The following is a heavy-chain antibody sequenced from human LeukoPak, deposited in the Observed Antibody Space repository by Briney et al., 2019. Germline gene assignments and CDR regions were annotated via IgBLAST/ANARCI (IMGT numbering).Heavy chain of an antibody. CDR2: IYSGGST. V-gene: IGHV3-66*01. J-gene: IGHJ3*01. D-gene: IGHD3-3*01. CDR1: GFTVSSHY. Sequence: PGGSLRLSCAASGFTVSSHYMTWVRQAPAKGLEWVSVIYSGGSTYYADSVKGRFTISRDNSKNTLYLQMNSLRAEDTAVYYCAKGGYYDFWSAWGQGTMVTVSS. CDR3: AKGGYYDFWSA.